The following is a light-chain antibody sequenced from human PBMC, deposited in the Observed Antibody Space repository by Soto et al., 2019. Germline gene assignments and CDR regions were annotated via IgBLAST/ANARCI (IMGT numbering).Light chain of an antibody. Sequence: TQSPAPLSVSPGDRATLSCRASQSVGSSLAWYQQKRGQPPRLLIYGASSRESGVPDRFSGGGSGTEFVLTVTSLQSDDSAVYSCQQYNSWPPTFGQGTRVEIK. CDR3: QQYNSWPPT. CDR2: GAS. J-gene: IGKJ1*01. CDR1: QSVGSS. V-gene: IGKV3-15*01.